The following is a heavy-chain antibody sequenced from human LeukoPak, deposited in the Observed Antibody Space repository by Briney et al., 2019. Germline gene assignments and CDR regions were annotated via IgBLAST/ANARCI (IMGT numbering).Heavy chain of an antibody. V-gene: IGHV4-59*01. Sequence: SETLSLTCTVSGGSISSYYWSWIRQPPGKGLGWIGYIYYSGSTNYNPSLKSRVTISVDTSKNQFSLKLSSVTAADTAVYYCARHEIGASRSFYYGVDVWGQGTTVTVSS. CDR1: GGSISSYY. CDR2: IYYSGST. J-gene: IGHJ6*02. D-gene: IGHD3-16*01. CDR3: ARHEIGASRSFYYGVDV.